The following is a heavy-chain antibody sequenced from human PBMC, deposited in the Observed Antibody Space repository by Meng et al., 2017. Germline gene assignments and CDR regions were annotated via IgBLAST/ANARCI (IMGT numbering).Heavy chain of an antibody. J-gene: IGHJ5*02. CDR2: IWYDGSNK. CDR3: AKGGSFTARNNWFDP. V-gene: IGHV3-33*06. D-gene: IGHD1-14*01. Sequence: GSLRLSCAASGFTFSSYGMHWVRQAPGKGLEWVAVIWYDGSNKYYADSVKGRFTISRDNSKNTLYLQMNSLRAEDTAVYYCAKGGSFTARNNWFDPWGQGTMVTVSS. CDR1: GFTFSSYG.